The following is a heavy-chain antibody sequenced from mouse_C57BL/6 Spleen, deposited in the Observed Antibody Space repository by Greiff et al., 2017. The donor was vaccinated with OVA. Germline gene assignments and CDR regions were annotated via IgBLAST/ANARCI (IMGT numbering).Heavy chain of an antibody. CDR2: IYPRDGST. D-gene: IGHD1-1*01. CDR3: ARGGVVATDY. Sequence: VKLVESGPELVKPGASVKLSCKASGYTFTSYDINWVKQRPGQGLEWIGWIYPRDGSTKYNEKFKGKATLTVDTSSSTAYMELHSLTSEDSAVYFCARGGVVATDYWGQGTTLTVSS. V-gene: IGHV1-85*01. CDR1: GYTFTSYD. J-gene: IGHJ2*01.